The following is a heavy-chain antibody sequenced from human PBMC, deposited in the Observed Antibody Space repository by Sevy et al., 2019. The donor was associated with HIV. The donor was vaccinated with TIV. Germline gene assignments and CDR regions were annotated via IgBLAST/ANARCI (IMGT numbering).Heavy chain of an antibody. V-gene: IGHV4-38-2*02. CDR1: GYSIRSGYY. CDR2: IYESGRT. J-gene: IGHJ4*02. CDR3: ARLRDSLVIPAGGYFDY. D-gene: IGHD2-2*01. Sequence: SETLSLTCTVSGYSIRSGYYWGWIRQSPGKGLEWIGSIYESGRTFYNPSLESRVTMSVDTSKNQFSLQVNSVTAADTAVYYCARLRDSLVIPAGGYFDYWGQGTLVTVSS.